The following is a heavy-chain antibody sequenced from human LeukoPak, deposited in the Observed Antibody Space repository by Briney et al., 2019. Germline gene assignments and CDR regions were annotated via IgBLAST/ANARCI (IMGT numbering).Heavy chain of an antibody. Sequence: ASVKVSCKASGYTFTGYYMHWVRQAPGQGLEWMGWINPNSGGTNYAQKFQGRVTMTRDTSISTANMELSRLRSDDTAVFYCARETSNWNDRAQGYWGQGTLVTVSS. V-gene: IGHV1-2*02. D-gene: IGHD1-1*01. J-gene: IGHJ4*02. CDR2: INPNSGGT. CDR1: GYTFTGYY. CDR3: ARETSNWNDRAQGY.